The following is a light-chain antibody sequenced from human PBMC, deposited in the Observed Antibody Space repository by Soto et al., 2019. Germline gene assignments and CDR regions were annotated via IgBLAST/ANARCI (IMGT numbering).Light chain of an antibody. CDR3: AAWDDIMSAWV. CDR2: SNH. J-gene: IGLJ3*02. V-gene: IGLV1-44*01. Sequence: QSVVTQPPSASGTPGQRVTISCSGSNSNIGGNTVIWYQQLPGTAPKLLIYSNHKRPSGVPDRISGSKSGTSASLAISGLQSEDEADYYCAAWDDIMSAWVFGGGTKLTVL. CDR1: NSNIGGNT.